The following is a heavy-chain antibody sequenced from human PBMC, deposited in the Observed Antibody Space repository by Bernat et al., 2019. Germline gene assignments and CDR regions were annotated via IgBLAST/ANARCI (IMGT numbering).Heavy chain of an antibody. J-gene: IGHJ5*02. CDR3: AREVYCSGGSCYRNNWFDP. Sequence: QVQLVQSGAEVKKPGASVKVSCKASGYTFTSYDINWVRQATGQGLEWMGWMNPNSGNTGYAQKFQGRVTMTRNTSISTAYMELSSLRSEDTAVYYCAREVYCSGGSCYRNNWFDPWGQGTLVTVSS. V-gene: IGHV1-8*01. D-gene: IGHD2-15*01. CDR1: GYTFTSYD. CDR2: MNPNSGNT.